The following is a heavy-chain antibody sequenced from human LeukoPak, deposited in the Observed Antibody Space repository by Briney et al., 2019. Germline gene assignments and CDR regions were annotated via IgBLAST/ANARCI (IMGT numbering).Heavy chain of an antibody. Sequence: SETLSLTCTVSGVSISSYYWNWIRQPPGKGLEWIGCIHYSGSTNYNPSLKSRVTISVDTSKNQFSLRLSSVTAADTAVYYCARAEYSSGWYDYWGQGTLVTVSS. CDR1: GVSISSYY. CDR3: ARAEYSSGWYDY. V-gene: IGHV4-59*01. CDR2: IHYSGST. D-gene: IGHD6-19*01. J-gene: IGHJ4*02.